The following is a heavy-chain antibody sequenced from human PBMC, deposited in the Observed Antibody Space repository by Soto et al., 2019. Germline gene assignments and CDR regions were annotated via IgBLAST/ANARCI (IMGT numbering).Heavy chain of an antibody. V-gene: IGHV4-59*01. D-gene: IGHD4-4*01. J-gene: IGHJ4*02. Sequence: QVQLQESGPGLVKPSETLSLTCNVSGGSISSYYWSWIRQPPGKGLEWIGYVYYSGSTNYNPSLNSRVTISVDTSKNQFSLKLNSVTAADTAVYYCATYANYNHYWGQGTLVTVSS. CDR1: GGSISSYY. CDR3: ATYANYNHY. CDR2: VYYSGST.